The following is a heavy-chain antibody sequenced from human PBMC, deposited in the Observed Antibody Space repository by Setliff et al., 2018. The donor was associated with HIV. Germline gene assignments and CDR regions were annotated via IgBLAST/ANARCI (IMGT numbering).Heavy chain of an antibody. CDR3: ARTPTREWFLRAYFDD. D-gene: IGHD3-3*01. CDR2: IFSNDEK. J-gene: IGHJ4*02. Sequence: VSGPTLVNPTETLTLTCTVSGFSLSNARMGVSWIRQPPGKALEWLAHIFSNDEKSYSTSLKSRLTISKDTSKSQVVLTMTNMDPVDTATYYCARTPTREWFLRAYFDDWGQGTLVTVSS. V-gene: IGHV2-26*01. CDR1: GFSLSNARMG.